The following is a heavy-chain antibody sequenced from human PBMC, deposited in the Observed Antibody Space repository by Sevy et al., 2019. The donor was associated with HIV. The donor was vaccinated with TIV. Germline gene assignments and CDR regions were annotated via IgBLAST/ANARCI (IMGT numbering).Heavy chain of an antibody. V-gene: IGHV3-30*18. CDR2: ISYDENNE. Sequence: QLGGSLRLSCAASGFTFSRYGMHWVRQAPGKGLEWVALISYDENNEYYTDSVQGRFTISRDNSKNTLYLQMSSLRAEDTAIYYCAKELHGWDVPVMVDDLSDFFYGVDVWGRGTTVTVSS. D-gene: IGHD2-15*01. CDR1: GFTFSRYG. CDR3: AKELHGWDVPVMVDDLSDFFYGVDV. J-gene: IGHJ6*02.